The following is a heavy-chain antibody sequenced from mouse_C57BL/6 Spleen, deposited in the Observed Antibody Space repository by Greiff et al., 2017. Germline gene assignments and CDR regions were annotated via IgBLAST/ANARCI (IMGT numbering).Heavy chain of an antibody. CDR2: IWGDGST. J-gene: IGHJ4*01. CDR1: GFSLTSYG. D-gene: IGHD1-1*01. V-gene: IGHV2-3*01. CDR3: AKGGFITTVVATPYYAMDY. Sequence: VQLQQSGPGLVAPSQSLSITCTVSGFSLTSYGVSWVRQPPGKGLEWLGVIWGDGSTNYHSALISRLSISKDNSKSQVFLKLNSLQTDDTATYYCAKGGFITTVVATPYYAMDYWGQGTSVTVSS.